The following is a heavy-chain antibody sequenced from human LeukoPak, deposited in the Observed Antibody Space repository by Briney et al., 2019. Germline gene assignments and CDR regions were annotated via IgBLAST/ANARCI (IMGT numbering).Heavy chain of an antibody. J-gene: IGHJ4*02. CDR2: IQYDGSKK. Sequence: RGGSLRLSCVASGFTFSSNGMHWVRHAPGKGLEWVTFIQYDGSKKYYADSVKGRFTISRDNSKNTLYLEMNSLRAEDTAVYYCAKDIGSYYDYWGQGILVTVSS. D-gene: IGHD3-10*01. V-gene: IGHV3-30*02. CDR3: AKDIGSYYDY. CDR1: GFTFSSNG.